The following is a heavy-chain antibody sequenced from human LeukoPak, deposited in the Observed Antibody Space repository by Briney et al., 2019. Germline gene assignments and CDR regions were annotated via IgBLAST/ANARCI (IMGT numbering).Heavy chain of an antibody. D-gene: IGHD3-16*01. CDR2: IKSSNT. J-gene: IGHJ4*02. V-gene: IGHV4-61*02. Sequence: SETLSLTCTVSGGSISSTRFYWTWVRQPAGKGLEWIGRIKSSNTNYNPSLKSRVSISLDTSTNQFSLKLSSLTAADTAVYYFARVPDWTYVPDYWGQGTLVTVSS. CDR1: GGSISSTRFY. CDR3: ARVPDWTYVPDY.